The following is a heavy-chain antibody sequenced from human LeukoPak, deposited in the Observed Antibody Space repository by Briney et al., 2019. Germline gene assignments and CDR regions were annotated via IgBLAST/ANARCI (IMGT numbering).Heavy chain of an antibody. CDR3: ARRAGTTFDY. CDR2: IYYSGSA. CDR1: VVSISTYY. Sequence: SETLSLTCTVSVVSISTYYWNWLRQPPGKGLEWIGYIYYSGSAKYNPSLTSRVSVSIDTSKNQFSLKLTSVTAADTAVYYCARRAGTTFDYWGQGILVSVSS. J-gene: IGHJ4*02. D-gene: IGHD3-10*01. V-gene: IGHV4-59*08.